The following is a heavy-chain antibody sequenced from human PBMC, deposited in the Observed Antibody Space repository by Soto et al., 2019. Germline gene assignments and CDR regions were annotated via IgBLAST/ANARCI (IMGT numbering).Heavy chain of an antibody. V-gene: IGHV1-46*01. CDR3: ASCRLPAIAAPADY. CDR2: INPGGGST. J-gene: IGHJ4*02. CDR1: GYTFTSFQ. Sequence: QVQLVQSGAEMKKPGASVKVSCKASGYTFTSFQMHWVRQAPGQGLEWMGIINPGGGSTNYAQKFQGRVTMTSDTSTSTVYMELSSLRSEDTAVYYCASCRLPAIAAPADYWGQGTLVTVSS. D-gene: IGHD6-13*01.